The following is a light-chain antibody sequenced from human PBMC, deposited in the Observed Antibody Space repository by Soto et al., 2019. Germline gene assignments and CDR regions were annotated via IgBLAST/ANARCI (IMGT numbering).Light chain of an antibody. CDR2: DAS. CDR1: EDVSSK. Sequence: IFMTQSPATLSVSPGGRATLSCRASEDVSSKLAWYQQKPGLPPRLVIYDASTRATGIPGRFSGSGSGKDFPLTISGLQSEVFAIYYCLKYDRWPPGPSGQGTKVET. J-gene: IGKJ1*01. CDR3: LKYDRWPPGP. V-gene: IGKV3-15*01.